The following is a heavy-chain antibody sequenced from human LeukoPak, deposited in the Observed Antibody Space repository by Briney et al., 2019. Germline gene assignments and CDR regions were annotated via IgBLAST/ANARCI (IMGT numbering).Heavy chain of an antibody. J-gene: IGHJ4*02. V-gene: IGHV3-48*01. CDR1: GLTFNTYS. Sequence: GGSLRLSCAASGLTFNTYSMNWVRRAPGKGLEWGSYIRSSSSIIYYADSVKGRFTISRDNAKNSVYLQMNSLRGEDTAVYYCTRGRGPDGYNYFDYWGQGTLVTVSS. CDR2: IRSSSSII. CDR3: TRGRGPDGYNYFDY. D-gene: IGHD5-24*01.